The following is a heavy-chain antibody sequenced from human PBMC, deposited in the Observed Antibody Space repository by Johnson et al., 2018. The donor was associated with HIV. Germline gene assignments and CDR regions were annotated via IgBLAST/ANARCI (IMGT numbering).Heavy chain of an antibody. J-gene: IGHJ3*02. CDR1: GFTVSSNY. CDR3: LRCVGVYGYDECDAFDI. CDR2: IYSGGRT. D-gene: IGHD5-18*01. Sequence: MLLVESGGGLVKPGGSLRLSCAASGFTVSSNYMSWVRQAPGKGLEWVSVIYSGGRTGYADSVKGRFTISRDNAKKSLYLQMNSLRAEDTALYYCLRCVGVYGYDECDAFDIWGQGTMVTISS. V-gene: IGHV3-66*01.